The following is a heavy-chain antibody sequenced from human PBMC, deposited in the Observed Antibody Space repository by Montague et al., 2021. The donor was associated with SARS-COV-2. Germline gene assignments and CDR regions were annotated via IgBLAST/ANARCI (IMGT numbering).Heavy chain of an antibody. CDR2: IYYSRST. CDR1: GGSISSSSYY. Sequence: SETLSLTCTVSGGSISSSSYYWGWIRQPPGKGLEWIGSIYYSRSTYYNPSLKSRVTISVDTSKNQFSLKLSSVTAADTAVYYCARAFTDWLRYYGVDVWGQGPGAPSP. J-gene: IGHJ6*02. D-gene: IGHD3-9*01. CDR3: ARAFTDWLRYYGVDV. V-gene: IGHV4-39*01.